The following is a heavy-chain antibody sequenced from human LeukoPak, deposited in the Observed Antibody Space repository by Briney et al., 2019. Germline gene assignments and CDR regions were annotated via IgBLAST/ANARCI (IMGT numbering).Heavy chain of an antibody. D-gene: IGHD2-2*01. CDR1: GGSMNNHY. CDR2: IFSTGTT. V-gene: IGHV4-59*11. CDR3: ARFNSGCSEASCYVHS. J-gene: IGHJ4*02. Sequence: SETLSLTCTVSGGSMNNHYWTWIRQPPGKGLELIEHIFSTGTTAYTPSLKSRVTMSIDTSKNQFSLNVFSVTAADSAVYYCARFNSGCSEASCYVHSWGQGTLVTVSS.